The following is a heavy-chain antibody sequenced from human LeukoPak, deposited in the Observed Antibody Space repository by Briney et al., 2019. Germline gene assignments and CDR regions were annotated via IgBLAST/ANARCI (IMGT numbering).Heavy chain of an antibody. V-gene: IGHV3-74*01. Sequence: PGGSPRLSCAASGFTFNSYWMHWVRQAPGKGLVGVSRIDEDGKTIDYADSVKGRFTISRDNAKDTLYLQMSSLRDEDTAVYYCVSDLCGGDDQWGRGTLVTVSS. D-gene: IGHD3-3*01. CDR1: GFTFNSYW. J-gene: IGHJ5*02. CDR3: VSDLCGGDDQ. CDR2: IDEDGKTI.